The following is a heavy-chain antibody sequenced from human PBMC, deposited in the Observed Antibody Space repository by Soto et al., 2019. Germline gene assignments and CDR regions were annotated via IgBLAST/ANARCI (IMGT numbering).Heavy chain of an antibody. CDR1: GYTFTTYG. D-gene: IGHD3-10*01. Sequence: QVQVVQSGAEVKKPGASVKGSCKSSGYTFTTYGISWVRQAPGQGLEWMGWISPYNGDTKYAQKLQGRVTMTTDTSTSTGYMERRSLTSDDTAGYYCASTRSYGSVRPFGYWGQGTLVTVSS. V-gene: IGHV1-18*04. J-gene: IGHJ4*02. CDR2: ISPYNGDT. CDR3: ASTRSYGSVRPFGY.